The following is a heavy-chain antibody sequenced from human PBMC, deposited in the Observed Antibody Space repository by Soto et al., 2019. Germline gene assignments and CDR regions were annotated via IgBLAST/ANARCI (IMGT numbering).Heavy chain of an antibody. J-gene: IGHJ3*02. D-gene: IGHD1-26*01. Sequence: ASVKVSCKASGYTFTGYYMHWVRQAPGQGLEWMGWINPNSGGTNYAQKFQGWVTMTRDTSISTAYMELSRLRSDDTAVYYCARPISGSYDAFDIWGQGTMVTVSS. CDR2: INPNSGGT. CDR3: ARPISGSYDAFDI. V-gene: IGHV1-2*04. CDR1: GYTFTGYY.